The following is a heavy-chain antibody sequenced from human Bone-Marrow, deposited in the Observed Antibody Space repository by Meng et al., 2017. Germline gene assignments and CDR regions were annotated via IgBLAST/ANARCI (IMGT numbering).Heavy chain of an antibody. CDR2: IPHDGSKK. J-gene: IGHJ4*02. Sequence: QVTLVGSGGGVVQPGRSLRLSCAASGFTFSSSAMHWVRQAPGKGLEWVAFIPHDGSKKFYADSVEGRFSFSRDNSNNTVYLQMNSLRTEDTALYLCARGDYLYYFDYWGQGTLVTVSS. V-gene: IGHV3-30*04. CDR3: ARGDYLYYFDY. D-gene: IGHD4-17*01. CDR1: GFTFSSSA.